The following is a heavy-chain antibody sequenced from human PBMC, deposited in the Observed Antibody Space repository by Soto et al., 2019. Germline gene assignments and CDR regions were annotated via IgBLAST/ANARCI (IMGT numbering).Heavy chain of an antibody. CDR1: GFSVASTY. D-gene: IGHD7-27*01. CDR3: ATWGSGSHYLDH. J-gene: IGHJ4*02. V-gene: IGHV3-53*04. CDR2: IHTGGLK. Sequence: EVQVVQSGGGLVQPGGSLRLSCAASGFSVASTYMTWVRQAPGRGLRWVSMIHTGGLKHFADFVKGRFSLSRDTSTNTLYTKMTSLRPDDTAVYYCATWGSGSHYLDHWGQGSLVTVSS.